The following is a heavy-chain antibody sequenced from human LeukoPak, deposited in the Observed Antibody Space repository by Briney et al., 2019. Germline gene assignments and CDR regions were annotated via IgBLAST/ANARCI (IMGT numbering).Heavy chain of an antibody. V-gene: IGHV3-7*01. J-gene: IGHJ4*02. D-gene: IGHD2-2*01. Sequence: PGGSLRLSCAASGFTFRNSYMSWVRQAPGKGLEWVAYMNHDGSDQSHADSVRGRFTISRDNAKNSLYLQMNSLRVEDTAVYYCARAAVYCSSSTCRTNFDSWGQGTLVTVSS. CDR3: ARAAVYCSSSTCRTNFDS. CDR2: MNHDGSDQ. CDR1: GFTFRNSY.